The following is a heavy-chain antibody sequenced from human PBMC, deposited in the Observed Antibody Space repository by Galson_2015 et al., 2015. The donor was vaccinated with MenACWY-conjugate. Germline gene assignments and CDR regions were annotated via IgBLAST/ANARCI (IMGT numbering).Heavy chain of an antibody. CDR3: ARTTDYYDSSGYYGDFDY. D-gene: IGHD3-22*01. Sequence: SLRLSCAASEFIFGDYWMSWVRQAPGKGLEWVANIRGDGSEKFYVDSVKGRFTISRDNAKNSLYLQLNSLRAEDTAVYYCARTTDYYDSSGYYGDFDYWGQGTLVTISS. CDR2: IRGDGSEK. J-gene: IGHJ4*02. CDR1: EFIFGDYW. V-gene: IGHV3-7*03.